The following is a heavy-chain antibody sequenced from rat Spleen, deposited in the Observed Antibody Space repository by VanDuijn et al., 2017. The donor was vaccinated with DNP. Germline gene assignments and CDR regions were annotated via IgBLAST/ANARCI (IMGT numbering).Heavy chain of an antibody. J-gene: IGHJ2*01. CDR3: AKGPNYGGWSDYFDY. CDR2: ISDDSGTT. V-gene: IGHV5-25*01. CDR1: GFTFSNYY. Sequence: EVQLVETGGGLVQPGRSLKLSCVASGFTFSNYYMAWVRQAPTKGLEWVASISDDSGTTYYRDSVKGRFTISRDNAQSTLYLQMSKLGSEDTAIYYCAKGPNYGGWSDYFDYWGQGVMVTVSS. D-gene: IGHD1-11*01.